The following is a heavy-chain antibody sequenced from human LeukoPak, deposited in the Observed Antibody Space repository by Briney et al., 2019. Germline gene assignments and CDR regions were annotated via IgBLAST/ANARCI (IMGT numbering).Heavy chain of an antibody. Sequence: ASVKVSCKASGYTFTGYYMHWVRQAPGQGLEWMGRINPNSGGTNYAQKFQGRVTMTRDTSISTAYMELSRLRSDDTAVYYCARGPYSSSSRFNVGYWGQGTLVTVSS. CDR3: ARGPYSSSSRFNVGY. V-gene: IGHV1-2*06. CDR2: INPNSGGT. J-gene: IGHJ4*02. D-gene: IGHD6-6*01. CDR1: GYTFTGYY.